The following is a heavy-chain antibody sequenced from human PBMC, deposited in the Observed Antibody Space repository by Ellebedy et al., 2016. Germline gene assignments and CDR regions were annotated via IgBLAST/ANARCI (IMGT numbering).Heavy chain of an antibody. J-gene: IGHJ5*02. Sequence: ASVKVSCKTSGYTFSDYYMHWVRQAPGQGLEWMGWINPSNGDTKYAQKFQDRVTLTRDTSISTAYMELNRLRSDDSAVFYCARGGSSSFLGWFDPWGQGTLVTVSS. CDR3: ARGGSSSFLGWFDP. CDR2: INPSNGDT. D-gene: IGHD6-6*01. CDR1: GYTFSDYY. V-gene: IGHV1-2*02.